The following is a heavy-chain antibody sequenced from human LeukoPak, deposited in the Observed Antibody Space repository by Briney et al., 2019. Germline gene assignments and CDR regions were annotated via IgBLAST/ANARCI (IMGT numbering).Heavy chain of an antibody. CDR1: GFTLSRYA. J-gene: IGHJ4*02. V-gene: IGHV3-23*01. D-gene: IGHD3-10*01. CDR2: ISGSGGST. CDR3: AKDERFGEFPLGTFDC. Sequence: GGSLRLSCAASGFTLSRYAMTWVRQAPGKGLGWVAAISGSGGSTYYADSVKGRFTVSRDNSKNTLYLQMNSLRAEDTAVYYCAKDERFGEFPLGTFDCWGQGTLVTVSS.